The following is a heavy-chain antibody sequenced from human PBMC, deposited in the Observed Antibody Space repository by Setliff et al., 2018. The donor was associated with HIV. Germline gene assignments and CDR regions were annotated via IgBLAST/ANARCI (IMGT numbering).Heavy chain of an antibody. D-gene: IGHD3-22*01. CDR3: ASPIYYYESNNFLREEGFDP. Sequence: PSETLSLTCSVSGGSISSHYWSWIRQPPGKGLEWIGSIYYSGRTNYNPSLKSRVTRSVDTSKNQCSLKLSSVTAAVTAVYYCASPIYYYESNNFLREEGFDPWGQGTLVTVSS. J-gene: IGHJ5*02. CDR2: IYYSGRT. CDR1: GGSISSHY. V-gene: IGHV4-59*08.